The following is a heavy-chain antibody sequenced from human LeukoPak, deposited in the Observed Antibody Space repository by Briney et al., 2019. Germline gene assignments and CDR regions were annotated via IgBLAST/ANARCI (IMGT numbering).Heavy chain of an antibody. Sequence: SETLSLTCTVSGGSISSGGYYWSWIRQHPGKGLEWIAYIYYSGSTNYNPSLKSRVTISVDTSKNQFSLKLSSVTAADTAVYYCARDRSGGYYYYGMDVWGQGTTVTVSS. D-gene: IGHD3-16*01. CDR1: GGSISSGGYY. CDR3: ARDRSGGYYYYGMDV. V-gene: IGHV4-61*08. CDR2: IYYSGST. J-gene: IGHJ6*02.